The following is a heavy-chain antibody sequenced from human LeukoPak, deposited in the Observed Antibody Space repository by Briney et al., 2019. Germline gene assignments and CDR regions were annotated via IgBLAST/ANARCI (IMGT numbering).Heavy chain of an antibody. Sequence: TLSLTCTVSDGSISSSTYYWGWIRQPPGKGLEWIGTIYYRGSTYYNPSLKSRVTISVDTSKNQFSLKLTSVTAADTAVYYCARLGRTYYDFWSGPWGQGTLVTVPS. V-gene: IGHV4-39*01. J-gene: IGHJ5*02. CDR1: DGSISSSTYY. CDR2: IYYRGST. D-gene: IGHD3-3*01. CDR3: ARLGRTYYDFWSGP.